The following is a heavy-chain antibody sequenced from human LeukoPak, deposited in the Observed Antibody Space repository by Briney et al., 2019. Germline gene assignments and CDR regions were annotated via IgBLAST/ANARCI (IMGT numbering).Heavy chain of an antibody. J-gene: IGHJ4*02. CDR1: GFTVSSNY. CDR2: IYSGGST. Sequence: PGGSLRLSCAASGFTVSSNYMSRVRQAPGKGLEWVSVIYSGGSTYYADSVKGRFTISRDNSKNTLYLQMNSLRAEDTAVYYCARHLYYGSGSSLFDYWGQGTLVTVSS. CDR3: ARHLYYGSGSSLFDY. D-gene: IGHD3-10*01. V-gene: IGHV3-53*01.